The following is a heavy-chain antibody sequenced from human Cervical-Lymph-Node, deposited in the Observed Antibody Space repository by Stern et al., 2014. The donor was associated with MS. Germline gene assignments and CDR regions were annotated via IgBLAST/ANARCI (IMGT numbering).Heavy chain of an antibody. CDR1: GKTLSEIS. CDR3: ATDLRFGEVLSSHDTFDP. D-gene: IGHD3-10*01. Sequence: VQLVQSGAEVKKPGASVKVSCKISGKTLSEISMHWVRQAPGKGLEWMGGFDPVDGETIYAQNFQGRVIMTEDTSSDTAYMELSSLRSEDTAVYYCATDLRFGEVLSSHDTFDPWGQGTLVTVSS. CDR2: FDPVDGET. V-gene: IGHV1-24*01. J-gene: IGHJ5*02.